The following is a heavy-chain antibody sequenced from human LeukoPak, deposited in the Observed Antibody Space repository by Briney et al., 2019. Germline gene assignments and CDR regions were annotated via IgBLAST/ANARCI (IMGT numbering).Heavy chain of an antibody. CDR3: TWGYSYAFKI. Sequence: GGSLRLSCAASGFTLSSSGMHWVRQAPGKGLEWVTFIQYDGSVKYNVDSVKGRFAVTRDNSKNTLYLQMNSLRAEDTAVYYYTWGYSYAFKIWGQGTMVTVSS. V-gene: IGHV3-30*02. J-gene: IGHJ3*02. CDR2: IQYDGSVK. D-gene: IGHD3-22*01. CDR1: GFTLSSSG.